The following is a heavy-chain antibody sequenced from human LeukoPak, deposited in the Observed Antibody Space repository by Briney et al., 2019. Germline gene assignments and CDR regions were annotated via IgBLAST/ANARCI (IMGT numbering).Heavy chain of an antibody. CDR2: IYSSGST. D-gene: IGHD3-10*01. Sequence: SETLSLTCTVDAASISSYYWSWIRQPAGKGLEWIGRIYSSGSTNYNPSLKSRVTMSVDTSKNQFSLKLTSVTAADTAVYYCARGVYGSGDYWGQGTLVTVSS. J-gene: IGHJ4*02. V-gene: IGHV4-4*07. CDR1: AASISSYY. CDR3: ARGVYGSGDY.